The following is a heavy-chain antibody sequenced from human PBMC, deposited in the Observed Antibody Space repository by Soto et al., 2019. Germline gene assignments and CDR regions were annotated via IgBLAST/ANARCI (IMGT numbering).Heavy chain of an antibody. D-gene: IGHD1-1*01. CDR1: GFNFNIYA. J-gene: IGHJ6*03. CDR3: AKALGNPYYYYYMDV. V-gene: IGHV3-23*01. CDR2: ISPGGDST. Sequence: EVQLLESRGGLVQPGGSLRLSCAASGFNFNIYAMTWVRQAPGKGLEWVSTISPGGDSTYFADSVKGRVTISRDNSKNTPSLQMNSLRAEDTATYFCAKALGNPYYYYYMDVWGTGTTVTVSS.